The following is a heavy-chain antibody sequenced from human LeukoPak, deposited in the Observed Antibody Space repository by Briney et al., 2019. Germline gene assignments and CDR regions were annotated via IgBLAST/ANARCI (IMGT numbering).Heavy chain of an antibody. CDR2: IKWNGGST. J-gene: IGHJ5*02. CDR3: ARVAGWHWFDP. V-gene: IGHV3-20*04. Sequence: PGGSLRLSCATSGFSFDDYGMSWVRQAPGKGLEWVSGIKWNGGSTGYADSVKGRFTISRDNSKNTVYLQMNNMRVDDTAVYYCARVAGWHWFDPWGQGTLVTVSS. CDR1: GFSFDDYG. D-gene: IGHD6-19*01.